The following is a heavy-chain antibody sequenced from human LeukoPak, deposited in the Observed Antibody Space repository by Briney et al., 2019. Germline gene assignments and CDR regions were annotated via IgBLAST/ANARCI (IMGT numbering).Heavy chain of an antibody. Sequence: GGSLRLSCAGSGFTFSRYSMNWVRQAPGKGLEWVSSISSSSSYIYYADSVKGRFTISRDNAKNSLYLQMNSLRAEDTAVYYCASGYYDFWSGWLNWGQGTLVTVSS. D-gene: IGHD3-3*01. CDR3: ASGYYDFWSGWLN. V-gene: IGHV3-21*01. J-gene: IGHJ4*02. CDR1: GFTFSRYS. CDR2: ISSSSSYI.